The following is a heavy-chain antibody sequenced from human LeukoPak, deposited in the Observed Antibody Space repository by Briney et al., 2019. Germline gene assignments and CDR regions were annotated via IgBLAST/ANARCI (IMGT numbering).Heavy chain of an antibody. D-gene: IGHD5-18*01. Sequence: GASVKVSCKTSGYTFTAYYMHWVRQAPGQGLEWMGWINPNSGSTNYPQKFQGRVTMTRDTSIRTAYMEFTRLGSDDTAIYYCAREGEDRAMPGDYWGQGTLVTVSS. CDR1: GYTFTAYY. CDR3: AREGEDRAMPGDY. J-gene: IGHJ4*02. V-gene: IGHV1-2*02. CDR2: INPNSGST.